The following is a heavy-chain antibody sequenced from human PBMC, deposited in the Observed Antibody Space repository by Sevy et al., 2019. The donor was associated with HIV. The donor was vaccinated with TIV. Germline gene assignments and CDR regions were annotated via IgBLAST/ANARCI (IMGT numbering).Heavy chain of an antibody. CDR2: IVYDGSNK. J-gene: IGHJ4*02. V-gene: IGHV3-33*01. D-gene: IGHD2-8*01. CDR1: GFTPSTYG. Sequence: GGSLRLSCAASGFTPSTYGMHWVRQAPGKGLEWVAVIVYDGSNKYYADSVRGRFTISRDNSKNTLFLQMDSLRGEDTAVYYCARDPRMYGDYLLAYFDYWGQGTLVTVSS. CDR3: ARDPRMYGDYLLAYFDY.